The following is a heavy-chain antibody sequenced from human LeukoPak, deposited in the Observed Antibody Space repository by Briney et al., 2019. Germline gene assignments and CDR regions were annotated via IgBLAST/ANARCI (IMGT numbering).Heavy chain of an antibody. CDR3: AREKDYGHYSPDYYYGMDV. CDR1: GFTFSSYA. D-gene: IGHD4-17*01. Sequence: AGGSLRLSCAASGFTFSSYAMHWVRQAPGKGLEWVAVISYDGSNKYYADSVKGRFTISRDNSKNTLYLQMNSLRAEDTAVYYCAREKDYGHYSPDYYYGMDVWGQGTTVTVSS. V-gene: IGHV3-30*04. J-gene: IGHJ6*02. CDR2: ISYDGSNK.